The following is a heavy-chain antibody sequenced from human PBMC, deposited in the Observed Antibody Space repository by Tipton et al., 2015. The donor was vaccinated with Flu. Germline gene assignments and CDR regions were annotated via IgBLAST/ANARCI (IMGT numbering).Heavy chain of an antibody. D-gene: IGHD1-26*01. J-gene: IGHJ4*02. CDR3: ARRVGAPTPYFDY. CDR1: GYSFTTYW. CDR2: VYPGDSDA. Sequence: QLVQSGAEVKKPGESLKISCKGSGYSFTTYWIGWVRQLPGKSLEWMGVVYPGDSDARYSPSFQGQVTLSADESISTAYLQWRSLKASDTAIYYCARRVGAPTPYFDYWGQGTLVTVSS. V-gene: IGHV5-51*01.